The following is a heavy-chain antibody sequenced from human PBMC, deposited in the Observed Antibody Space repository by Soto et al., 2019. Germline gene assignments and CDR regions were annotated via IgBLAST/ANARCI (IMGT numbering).Heavy chain of an antibody. CDR3: ARGRPTRYSSGWPLFDY. D-gene: IGHD6-19*01. Sequence: SETLSLTCTVSNTSMTNYYWNWIRQPPGKGLEWIAYIHSSGGTNYVPSLRSRATASVDTSNNQFSLRLTSMTAADTAVYYCARGRPTRYSSGWPLFDYCGQGALVTVSS. CDR1: NTSMTNYY. CDR2: IHSSGGT. J-gene: IGHJ4*02. V-gene: IGHV4-59*01.